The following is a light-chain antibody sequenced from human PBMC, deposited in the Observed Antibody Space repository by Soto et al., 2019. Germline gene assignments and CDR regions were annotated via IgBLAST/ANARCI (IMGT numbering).Light chain of an antibody. J-gene: IGLJ2*01. CDR2: VNSDGSH. CDR1: SGHSSYA. V-gene: IGLV4-69*01. CDR3: QTWGTGIQGV. Sequence: QLVLAQSPSASASLGASVKLTCTLSSGHSSYAIAWHQQQPEKGPRYLMKVNSDGSHTKGDGIPDRFSGSSSGADRYLTIYSLQSEDEADYYCQTWGTGIQGVFGGGTKLTVL.